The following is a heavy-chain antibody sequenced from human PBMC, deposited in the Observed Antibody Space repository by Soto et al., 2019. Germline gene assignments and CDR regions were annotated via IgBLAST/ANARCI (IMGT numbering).Heavy chain of an antibody. J-gene: IGHJ4*02. CDR1: GFTFSSYA. Sequence: GGSLRLSCAASGFTFSSYAMHWVRQAPGKGLEYVSAISSNGGSTYYADSVKGRFTISRDNSKNTMYLQMSSLRAEDTAVYYCVKAVRYDILTGYYPPFDYWGQGTLVTVSS. V-gene: IGHV3-64D*06. D-gene: IGHD3-9*01. CDR3: VKAVRYDILTGYYPPFDY. CDR2: ISSNGGST.